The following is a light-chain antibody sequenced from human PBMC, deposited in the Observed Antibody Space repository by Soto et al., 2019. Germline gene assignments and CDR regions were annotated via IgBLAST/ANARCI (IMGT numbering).Light chain of an antibody. J-gene: IGKJ2*01. CDR2: GAS. Sequence: IVLTQSPAALSLSPGERATLSCRASQSISTYLAWYQQKPGQAPRLLIFGASNRATGIPARFSGSGYGTDFTLTISSLEPEDFAVYYCQQRYNWRSFGQGTKLEIK. CDR1: QSISTY. CDR3: QQRYNWRS. V-gene: IGKV3-11*01.